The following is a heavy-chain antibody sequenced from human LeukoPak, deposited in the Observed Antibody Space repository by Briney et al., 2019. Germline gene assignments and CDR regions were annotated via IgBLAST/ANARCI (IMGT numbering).Heavy chain of an antibody. CDR3: ARDPDYGDN. Sequence: PGGSLRLSCAASGFTVSSNYMTWVRQAPGKGLEWVSVIYVGGTTYYADSVRGRFTIFRDNSKNTLYLQMSSLRAEDTAVYYCARDPDYGDNWGLGTLVIVSS. V-gene: IGHV3-53*01. CDR1: GFTVSSNY. D-gene: IGHD4/OR15-4a*01. CDR2: IYVGGTT. J-gene: IGHJ4*02.